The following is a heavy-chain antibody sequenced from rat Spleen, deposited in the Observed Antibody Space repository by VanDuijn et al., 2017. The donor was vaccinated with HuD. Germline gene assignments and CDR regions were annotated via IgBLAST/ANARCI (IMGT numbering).Heavy chain of an antibody. D-gene: IGHD1-8*01. CDR3: AKEGDGGYSSYPNWFAY. CDR2: IIYDGSRT. Sequence: EVQVVESGGGLVQPGRSLKLSCAASGFTFSNYGMACVRQAPPKGLEWVAPIIYDGSRTYYRDSVKGRFTISRDNAKSSLYLQMDSLRSEDTATYYCAKEGDGGYSSYPNWFAYWGQGTLVTVSS. CDR1: GFTFSNYG. V-gene: IGHV5-29*01. J-gene: IGHJ3*01.